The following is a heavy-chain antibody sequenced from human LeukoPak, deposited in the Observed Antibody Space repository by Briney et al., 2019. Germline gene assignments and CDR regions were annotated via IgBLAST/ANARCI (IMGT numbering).Heavy chain of an antibody. J-gene: IGHJ6*02. CDR1: GGSISMSTYY. CDR3: ARFTRSSSSHYYYYAMDV. V-gene: IGHV4-39*01. Sequence: PSETLSLTCTVSGGSISMSTYYWGWIRQPPGKGLECIGSIHFSGNSYYNPSPSLKSRVTISVDTSKNQFSLNVISVTAADTAVYYCARFTRSSSSHYYYYAMDVWGQGTTFTVSS. D-gene: IGHD6-6*01. CDR2: IHFSGNS.